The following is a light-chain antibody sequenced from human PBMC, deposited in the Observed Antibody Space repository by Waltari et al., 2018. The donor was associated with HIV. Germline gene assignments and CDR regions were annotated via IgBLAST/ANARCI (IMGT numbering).Light chain of an antibody. J-gene: IGLJ2*01. CDR2: DGS. CDR1: SSDVGGYNY. CDR3: SSYTSSSTLV. Sequence: QSALTQPASVSGSPGQSITISCTGTSSDVGGYNYVSWYQQHPGQAPKLMIYDGSKRPSGVSNRCSGSKAGNTASLTISGLQAEDEADYYCSSYTSSSTLVFGGGTKLTVL. V-gene: IGLV2-14*01.